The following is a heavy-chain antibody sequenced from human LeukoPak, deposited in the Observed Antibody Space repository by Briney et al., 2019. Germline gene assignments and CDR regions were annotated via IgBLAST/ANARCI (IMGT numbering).Heavy chain of an antibody. D-gene: IGHD3-22*01. CDR1: GFTFSSYA. CDR2: ISGSGGST. V-gene: IGHV3-23*01. Sequence: QSGGSLRLSCAASGFTFSSYAMSWVRQAPGKGLEWVSSISGSGGSTYYADSVKGRFTISRDNSKNTLYLQMNSLRAEDTAVYYCAKGIVTMIVEVITNGAFDIWGQGTMVTVSS. J-gene: IGHJ3*02. CDR3: AKGIVTMIVEVITNGAFDI.